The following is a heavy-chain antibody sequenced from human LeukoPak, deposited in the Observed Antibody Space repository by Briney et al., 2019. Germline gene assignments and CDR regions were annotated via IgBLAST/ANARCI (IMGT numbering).Heavy chain of an antibody. CDR3: ARVESYYYGMDV. CDR1: GYTFTSYA. J-gene: IGHJ6*04. V-gene: IGHV1-3*01. D-gene: IGHD5-24*01. Sequence: ASVRVSCKASGYTFTSYAMHWVRQAPGQRLEWMGWINAGNGNTKYSQKFQGRVTITRDTSASTAYMELSSLRPEDTAVYYCARVESYYYGMDVWGKGTTVTVSS. CDR2: INAGNGNT.